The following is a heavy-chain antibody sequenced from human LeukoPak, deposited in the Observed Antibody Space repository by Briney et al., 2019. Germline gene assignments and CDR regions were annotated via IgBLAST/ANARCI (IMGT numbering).Heavy chain of an antibody. Sequence: ASVKVSCKASGYTFTSYDINWVRQATGQGLEWMGWMNPNSGNTGYAQKFQGRVTMTRNTSISTAYMELSSLRSEDTAVYYCARGPWGVYIQDYWGQGTLVAVSS. CDR3: ARGPWGVYIQDY. CDR2: MNPNSGNT. D-gene: IGHD3-16*01. CDR1: GYTFTSYD. V-gene: IGHV1-8*01. J-gene: IGHJ4*02.